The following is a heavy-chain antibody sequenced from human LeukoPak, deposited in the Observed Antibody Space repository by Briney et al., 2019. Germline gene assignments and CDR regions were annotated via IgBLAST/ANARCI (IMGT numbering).Heavy chain of an antibody. V-gene: IGHV4-38-2*02. D-gene: IGHD2-2*01. CDR1: GYSISSGYY. Sequence: KPSETLSLTCTVSGYSISSGYYWGWIRQPPGKGLEWIGSIYHSGSTYYNPSLKSRDTISVDTSKNQFSLKLSSVTAADTAVYYCARVLGYCSSTSCVDAFDIWGQGTMVTVSS. J-gene: IGHJ3*02. CDR2: IYHSGST. CDR3: ARVLGYCSSTSCVDAFDI.